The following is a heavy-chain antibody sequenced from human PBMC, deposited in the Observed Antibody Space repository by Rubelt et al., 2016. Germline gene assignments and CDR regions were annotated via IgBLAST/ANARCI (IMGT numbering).Heavy chain of an antibody. CDR3: ARSRIVLVPGFDY. Sequence: QLQLQESGPGLVKPSETLSLTCTVSGYSISSGYYWGWIRQPPWKGLEWIGSIYQSGSTYYNPSLKSRVTTSEDTSKNQFSLKRGSGTAAETAVYYCARSRIVLVPGFDYGGQGTLVTVSS. J-gene: IGHJ4*02. V-gene: IGHV4-38-2*02. CDR2: IYQSGST. CDR1: GYSISSGYY. D-gene: IGHD2-2*01.